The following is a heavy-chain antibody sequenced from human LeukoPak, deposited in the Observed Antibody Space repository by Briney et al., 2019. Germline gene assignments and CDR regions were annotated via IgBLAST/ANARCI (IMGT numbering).Heavy chain of an antibody. D-gene: IGHD6-19*01. Sequence: PGGSLRLSCAASGFTFSAYWMTWVRQAPGKGLEWVANTNEGGNVKFYVDSVKGRFTISRDNTKISLYLQMYSLRAEDTAVYYCARGGKNGWDFDHWGQGTLVTVSS. CDR3: ARGGKNGWDFDH. CDR1: GFTFSAYW. CDR2: TNEGGNVK. V-gene: IGHV3-7*01. J-gene: IGHJ4*02.